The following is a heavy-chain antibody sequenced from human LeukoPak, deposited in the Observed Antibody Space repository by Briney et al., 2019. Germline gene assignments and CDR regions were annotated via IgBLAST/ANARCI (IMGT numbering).Heavy chain of an antibody. CDR3: AKGRATGPWNYYYYMDV. CDR1: GFTFSSYW. CDR2: IKQDGSAK. Sequence: PGGSLRLSCAASGFTFSSYWMSWVRQAPGKGLEWVANIKQDGSAKYYVDSVKGRFTISRDNSKNSLYLQMNSLRAEDTALYYCAKGRATGPWNYYYYMDVWGKGTTVTVSS. J-gene: IGHJ6*03. D-gene: IGHD1-26*01. V-gene: IGHV3-7*03.